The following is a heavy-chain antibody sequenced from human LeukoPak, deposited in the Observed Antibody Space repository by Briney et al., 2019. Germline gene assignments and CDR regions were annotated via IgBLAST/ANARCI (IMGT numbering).Heavy chain of an antibody. CDR3: ARHGPPFDWSNIPEPPDY. V-gene: IGHV4-30-2*01. J-gene: IGHJ4*02. Sequence: SETLSLTCTVSGGSISSGGYYWSWIRQPPGKGLEWIGYIYHSGSTYYNPSLKSRVTISVDRSKNQFSLKLSSVTAADTAVYYCARHGPPFDWSNIPEPPDYWGRGTLVTVSS. CDR1: GGSISSGGYY. CDR2: IYHSGST. D-gene: IGHD3-9*01.